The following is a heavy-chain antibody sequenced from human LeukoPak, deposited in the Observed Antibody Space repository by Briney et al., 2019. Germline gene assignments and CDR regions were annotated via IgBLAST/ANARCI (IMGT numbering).Heavy chain of an antibody. V-gene: IGHV1-46*01. Sequence: ASVKVSCKASGHIFTSYYMYWVRQAPGQGLEWMGIINPSGGSIRYARKFQGRVTMTRDTSTSTVYMELSSLRSEDTAVYYCARVPDYYGSGSYYYYFDYWGQGTLVTVSS. CDR3: ARVPDYYGSGSYYYYFDY. CDR2: INPSGGSI. D-gene: IGHD3-10*01. CDR1: GHIFTSYY. J-gene: IGHJ4*02.